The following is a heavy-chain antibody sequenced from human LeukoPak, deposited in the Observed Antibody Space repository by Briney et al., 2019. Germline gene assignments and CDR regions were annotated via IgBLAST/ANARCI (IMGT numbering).Heavy chain of an antibody. D-gene: IGHD6-13*01. CDR3: ASERPSSSWYDY. V-gene: IGHV3-7*01. CDR1: GFIFGSHL. J-gene: IGHJ4*02. CDR2: IYQDGTER. Sequence: GGSLRLSCVASGFIFGSHLMTWVRQAPGKGLEWVANIYQDGTERYYMDSVRGRFTISRDNAKNLLYLQMNSLRDEDTAVYYCASERPSSSWYDYWGQGTLVTVSS.